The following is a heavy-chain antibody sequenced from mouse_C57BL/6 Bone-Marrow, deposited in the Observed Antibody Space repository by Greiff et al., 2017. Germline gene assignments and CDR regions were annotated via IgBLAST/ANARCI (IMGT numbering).Heavy chain of an antibody. Sequence: QVQLQQPGAELVKPGASVKMSCKASGYTFTSYWITWVKQRPGQGLEWIGDIYPGSGSTNYNEKFKSKATLTVETSSSTAYMQLSSLTSEDSAVYYCASYYGSSRDYWGQGTTLTVSS. CDR2: IYPGSGST. CDR3: ASYYGSSRDY. D-gene: IGHD1-1*01. CDR1: GYTFTSYW. V-gene: IGHV1-55*01. J-gene: IGHJ2*01.